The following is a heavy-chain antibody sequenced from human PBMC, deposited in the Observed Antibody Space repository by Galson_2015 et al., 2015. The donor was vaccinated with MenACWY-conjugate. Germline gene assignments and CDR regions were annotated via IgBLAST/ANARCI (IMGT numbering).Heavy chain of an antibody. D-gene: IGHD1-26*01. CDR3: AKDKRGVGATGYFDS. V-gene: IGHV3-30*18. CDR2: IPFDGSSQ. CDR1: GFSFSNYG. Sequence: SLRLSCAASGFSFSNYGMHWVRQAPGKGLEWVAVIPFDGSSQYYADSVKGRFTISRDNSKNTLYLQINSLRGEDTAVYYCAKDKRGVGATGYFDSWGQGTLVTVSS. J-gene: IGHJ4*02.